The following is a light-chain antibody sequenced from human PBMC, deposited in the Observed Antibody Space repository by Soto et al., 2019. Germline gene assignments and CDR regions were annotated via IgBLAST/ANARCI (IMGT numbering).Light chain of an antibody. CDR3: QSYDSSLSGV. J-gene: IGLJ1*01. Sequence: QSVLTQPPSVSGAPGQRVTISCTGSSSNIGAGYDVHWYQQLPGTAPKLLIYGNNNRPSGVPDRFSGSKSGTSASLAFTGLQAEDEADYYCQSYDSSLSGVFGTGTKVTVL. CDR1: SSNIGAGYD. V-gene: IGLV1-40*01. CDR2: GNN.